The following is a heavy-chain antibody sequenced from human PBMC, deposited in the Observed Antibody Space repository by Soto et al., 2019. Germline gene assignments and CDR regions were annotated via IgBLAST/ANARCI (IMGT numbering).Heavy chain of an antibody. J-gene: IGHJ4*02. CDR1: GGSISSYY. CDR3: ARVRANWNDVGTLFDY. V-gene: IGHV4-59*01. D-gene: IGHD1-1*01. CDR2: IYYSGST. Sequence: PSETLSLTCTVSGGSISSYYWSWIRQPPGKGLEWIGYIYYSGSTNYNPSLKSRVTISVDTSKNQFSLKLSSVTAADTAVYYCARVRANWNDVGTLFDYWGQGTLVTVSS.